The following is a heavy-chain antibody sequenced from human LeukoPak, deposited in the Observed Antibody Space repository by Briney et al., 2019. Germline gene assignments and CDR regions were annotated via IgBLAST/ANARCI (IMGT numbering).Heavy chain of an antibody. CDR1: GFTFSRSA. CDR2: ISSDSYYI. CDR3: ARDRGGGSIDY. V-gene: IGHV3-21*01. Sequence: GGSLTLSCTTSGFTFSRSAMNWVRQAPGRGLEWVSSISSDSYYIYYGDSLKGRFTISRDNAKNSLFLQMNSLRSEDTVVYYCARDRGGGSIDYWGQGTLVTVSS. D-gene: IGHD3-16*01. J-gene: IGHJ4*02.